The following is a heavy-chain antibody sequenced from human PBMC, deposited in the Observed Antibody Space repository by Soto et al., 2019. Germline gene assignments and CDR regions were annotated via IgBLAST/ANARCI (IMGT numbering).Heavy chain of an antibody. CDR1: GFTFSSYA. CDR3: ARDLYSSSSGPWFDP. D-gene: IGHD6-6*01. J-gene: IGHJ5*02. CDR2: ISYDGSNK. Sequence: QVQLVESGGGVVQPGRSLRLSCAASGFTFSSYAMHWVRQAPGKGLEWVAVISYDGSNKYYADSVKGRFTISRDNSKNTLYLQMNSLRAEDTAVYYCARDLYSSSSGPWFDPWGQGTLVTVSS. V-gene: IGHV3-30-3*01.